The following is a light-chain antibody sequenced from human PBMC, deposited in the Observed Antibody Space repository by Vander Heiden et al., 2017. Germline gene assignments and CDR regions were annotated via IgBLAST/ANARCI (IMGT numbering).Light chain of an antibody. CDR1: QSISSY. V-gene: IGKV1-39*01. CDR2: AAS. Sequence: DIQMTQSPSSLSASVRDRVTITCRASQSISSYLNWYQQKPGKAPKLLIYAASSLQSGVPSRFSGSGYGTDFTLTISSRQPEDFASYYCQQTDSNSPITFGGGTKVXIK. CDR3: QQTDSNSPIT. J-gene: IGKJ4*01.